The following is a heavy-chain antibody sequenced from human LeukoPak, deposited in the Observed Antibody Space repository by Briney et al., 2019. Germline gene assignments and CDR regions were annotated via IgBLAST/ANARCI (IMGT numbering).Heavy chain of an antibody. CDR2: ISYDGSNK. V-gene: IGHV3-30*04. J-gene: IGHJ6*03. D-gene: IGHD3-3*01. Sequence: GGSLRLSCAASGFTFSSYAMSWVRQAPGKGLEWVAVISYDGSNKYYADSVKGRFTISRDNSKNTLYLQMNSLRAEDTAVYYCARDSYDFWSGYYSYYYYYMDVWGKGTTVTVSS. CDR3: ARDSYDFWSGYYSYYYYYMDV. CDR1: GFTFSSYA.